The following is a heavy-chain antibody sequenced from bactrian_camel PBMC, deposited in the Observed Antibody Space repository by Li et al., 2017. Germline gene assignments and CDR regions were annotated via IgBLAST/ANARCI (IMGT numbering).Heavy chain of an antibody. V-gene: IGHV3S55*01. CDR3: AVHPYIRCSGGLTADNYKY. CDR2: IGNDDTT. D-gene: IGHD2*01. J-gene: IGHJ4*01. CDR1: GYTSENFC. Sequence: VESGGGSVQAGGSLRLSCEHSGYTSENFCMGWFRQAPGKEREGVAAIGNDDTTTYADFAQGRFTISEDSNRSILYLEMNSLTPEDTAMYYCAVHPYIRCSGGLTADNYKYWGPGTQVTVS.